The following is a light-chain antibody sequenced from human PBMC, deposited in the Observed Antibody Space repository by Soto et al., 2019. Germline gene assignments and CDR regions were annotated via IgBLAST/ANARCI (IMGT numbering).Light chain of an antibody. CDR1: SSDVGGYNY. Sequence: QSALTQPASVSGSPGQSITISCTGTSSDVGGYNYISWYQQHPGKAPKLMIYEVSKRPSGVPDRFSGSKSGNTASLTVSGLQAEDEADYFCSSYAGSSHYVFGTGTKVT. V-gene: IGLV2-8*01. CDR3: SSYAGSSHYV. CDR2: EVS. J-gene: IGLJ1*01.